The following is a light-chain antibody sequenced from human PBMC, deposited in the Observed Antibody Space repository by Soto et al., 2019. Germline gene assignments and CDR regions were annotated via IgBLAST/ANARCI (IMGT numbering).Light chain of an antibody. Sequence: EIVLTQSPGTLSLSPGERATLSCRASQSVTSPFLAWYQQKPGQPPRLLIYSTSGRATGIPDRFGGSGSGTDFTLTISSLEPEDSAVYYCQQYGSSPRTFGQGTKVEV. J-gene: IGKJ1*01. V-gene: IGKV3-20*01. CDR3: QQYGSSPRT. CDR2: STS. CDR1: QSVTSPF.